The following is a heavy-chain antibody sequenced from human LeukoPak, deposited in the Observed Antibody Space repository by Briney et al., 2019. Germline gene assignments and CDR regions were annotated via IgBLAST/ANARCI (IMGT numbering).Heavy chain of an antibody. Sequence: GSLRLSCAASGFTFSSYGMHWVRQAPGKGLEWVAVIWYDGSNEYYADSVKGRFTISRDNSKNTLYLQMNSLRAEDTAVYYCAKVPDPRLAKFPFDYWGQGTLVTVSS. CDR3: AKVPDPRLAKFPFDY. CDR1: GFTFSSYG. J-gene: IGHJ4*02. CDR2: IWYDGSNE. V-gene: IGHV3-33*06. D-gene: IGHD6-25*01.